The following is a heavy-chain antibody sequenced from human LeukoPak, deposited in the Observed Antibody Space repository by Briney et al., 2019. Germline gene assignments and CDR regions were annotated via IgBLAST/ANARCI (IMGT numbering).Heavy chain of an antibody. V-gene: IGHV4-39*01. J-gene: IGHJ6*02. CDR2: IYYSGST. CDR1: GGSVSSSNYY. CDR3: IVTVFGLGSMGV. D-gene: IGHD3/OR15-3a*01. Sequence: KTSETLSLTCSVSGGSVSSSNYYWGWIRQPPGKGLEWIGSIYYSGSTYYNPSLKSRLTISVDTSKNQFSLNLTSVTAADTAVYYPIVTVFGLGSMGVWGHGTTVTVSS.